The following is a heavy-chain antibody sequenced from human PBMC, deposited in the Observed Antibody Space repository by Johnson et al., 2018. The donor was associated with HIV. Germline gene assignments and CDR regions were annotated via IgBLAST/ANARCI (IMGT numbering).Heavy chain of an antibody. CDR1: GSTFYDYD. V-gene: IGHV3-30*02. J-gene: IGHJ3*02. CDR2: IRYDGSNK. Sequence: QMQLVESVGGVVRPGGSLRLSCAASGSTFYDYDMSCVRQAPGKGLEWVAFIRYDGSNKYYADSVKGRFTISRANSKNTLSLQMNSLRAEDTAVYYCAKVNGEYKTDACDIWSQGTMVTVSS. D-gene: IGHD4-17*01. CDR3: AKVNGEYKTDACDI.